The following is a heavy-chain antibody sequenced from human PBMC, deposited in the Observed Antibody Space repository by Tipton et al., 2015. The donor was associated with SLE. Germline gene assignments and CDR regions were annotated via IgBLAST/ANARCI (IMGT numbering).Heavy chain of an antibody. V-gene: IGHV4-30-2*01. J-gene: IGHJ4*02. Sequence: TLSLTCAVSGGSISSGGYSWSWIRQPPGKGLEWIGYMYHSGSTYYNPSLKSRVTISVDTSKNQFSLKLSSVTAADTAVYYCARGWDYLDQAGIDYWGQGTLVTVSS. CDR3: ARGWDYLDQAGIDY. D-gene: IGHD1-7*01. CDR1: GGSISSGGYS. CDR2: MYHSGST.